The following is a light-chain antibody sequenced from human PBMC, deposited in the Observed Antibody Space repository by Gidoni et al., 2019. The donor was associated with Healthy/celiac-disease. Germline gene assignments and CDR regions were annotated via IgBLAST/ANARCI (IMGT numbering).Light chain of an antibody. CDR1: QSVLYSSNNKNY. CDR3: QQYYSTPQNT. J-gene: IGKJ2*01. V-gene: IGKV4-1*01. CDR2: WAS. Sequence: DIVMTPSPASLAVSLGERATINCKSSQSVLYSSNNKNYLAWYQQKPGQPPKLLIYWASTRESGVPDRFSGSGSGTDFTLTISSLQAEDVAVYYCQQYYSTPQNTFGQGTKLEIK.